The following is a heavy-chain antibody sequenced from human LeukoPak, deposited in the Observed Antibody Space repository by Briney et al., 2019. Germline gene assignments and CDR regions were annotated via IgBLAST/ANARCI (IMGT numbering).Heavy chain of an antibody. D-gene: IGHD6-13*01. CDR3: AKDTDSSSWPYYYYGMDV. Sequence: GGSLRLSCAASGFTFSSYGMHWVRQAPGKGLEWGAVISYDGSNKYYADSVKGRFTISRDNSKNTLYLQMNSLRAEDTAVYYCAKDTDSSSWPYYYYGMDVWGQGTTVTVSS. CDR2: ISYDGSNK. V-gene: IGHV3-30*18. J-gene: IGHJ6*02. CDR1: GFTFSSYG.